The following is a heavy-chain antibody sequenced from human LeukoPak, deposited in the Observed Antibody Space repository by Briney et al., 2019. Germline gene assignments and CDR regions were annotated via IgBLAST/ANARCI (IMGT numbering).Heavy chain of an antibody. J-gene: IGHJ4*02. Sequence: GGSLRLSCAASGFTFSSYTMNWVRLAPGKGLEWVSSISRSNIYKYYADSVKGRFTISSDNAKNSLYLQMNSLRAEDTAVYYCARAFPFYYDSSAKEDYWGQGTLVTVSS. D-gene: IGHD3-22*01. CDR3: ARAFPFYYDSSAKEDY. V-gene: IGHV3-21*01. CDR1: GFTFSSYT. CDR2: ISRSNIYK.